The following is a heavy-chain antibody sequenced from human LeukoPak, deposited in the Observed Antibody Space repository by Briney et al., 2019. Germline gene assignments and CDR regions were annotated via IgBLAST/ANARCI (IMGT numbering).Heavy chain of an antibody. Sequence: SETLSLTCTVSGGSISSGGYYWSWIRQHPGKGLEWIGYIYYSGSANHNPSLKSRVTISRDTSKNQFSLKLTSVTTADTAVYYCARAGGVKTAALDLDYWGQGTLVTVSS. CDR2: IYYSGSA. CDR3: ARAGGVKTAALDLDY. J-gene: IGHJ4*02. D-gene: IGHD6-25*01. V-gene: IGHV4-61*08. CDR1: GGSISSGGYY.